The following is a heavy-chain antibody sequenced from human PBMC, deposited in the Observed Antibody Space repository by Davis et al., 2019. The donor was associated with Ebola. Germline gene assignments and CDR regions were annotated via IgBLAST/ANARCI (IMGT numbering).Heavy chain of an antibody. CDR1: GFTFSSYS. V-gene: IGHV3-21*06. CDR3: AKSRINDYADIDS. CDR2: ISSTTSMYDYI. D-gene: IGHD4/OR15-4a*01. J-gene: IGHJ4*02. Sequence: GESLKISCAASGFTFSSYSMNWVRQTPGKGLEWVSSISSTTSMYDYIYYADSVKGRFTISRDNAKNSLYLQMNDLRAEDTAMYYCAKSRINDYADIDSWGQGTLVTVSS.